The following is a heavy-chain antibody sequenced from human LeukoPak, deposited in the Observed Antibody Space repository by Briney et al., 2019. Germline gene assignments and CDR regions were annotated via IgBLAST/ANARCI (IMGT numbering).Heavy chain of an antibody. CDR2: ISGSGDST. J-gene: IGHJ4*02. D-gene: IGHD6-19*01. Sequence: PGGSLRLSCAASGFTFSSYGMSWVRQAPGKGLEWVSAISGSGDSTFYTDSVKGRFTISRDNSENTLYLQMKSLRAEDTAVYYCAKDSVVVAGLVNYFDSWGQGTLVTVSS. CDR3: AKDSVVVAGLVNYFDS. CDR1: GFTFSSYG. V-gene: IGHV3-23*01.